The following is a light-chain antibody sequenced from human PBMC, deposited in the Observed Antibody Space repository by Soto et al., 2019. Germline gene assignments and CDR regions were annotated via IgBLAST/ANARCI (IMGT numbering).Light chain of an antibody. V-gene: IGKV3-15*01. CDR1: QSVSSN. J-gene: IGKJ1*01. CDR2: GAS. CDR3: QQYNNWSWT. Sequence: EIVMTQSPATLSVSPGERATLSCRASQSVSSNLAWYQQKPGQAPRLLIYGASTRATGIPARFSGSESGTEFTLTISSLQSEDFAVYYCQQYNNWSWTFGQGTKV.